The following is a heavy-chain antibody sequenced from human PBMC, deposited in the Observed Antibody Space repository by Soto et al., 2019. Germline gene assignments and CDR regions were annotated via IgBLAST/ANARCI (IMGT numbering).Heavy chain of an antibody. Sequence: PSETLSLTCTVSGYSVTSGSYWGWFRQPPTKGLEWIGSVYLSGHTYHNPSLMSRVTISIDTSKNQFSLKLTSVTAADTAVYYCARVRIVVSATIVDFWGLGSLLNVSS. CDR3: ARVRIVVSATIVDF. CDR1: GYSVTSGSY. V-gene: IGHV4-38-2*02. CDR2: VYLSGHT. J-gene: IGHJ1*01. D-gene: IGHD2-15*01.